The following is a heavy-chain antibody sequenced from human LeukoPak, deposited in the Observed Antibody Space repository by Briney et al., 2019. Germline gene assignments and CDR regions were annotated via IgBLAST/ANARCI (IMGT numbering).Heavy chain of an antibody. V-gene: IGHV3-15*01. CDR2: IKSKTDGGTT. J-gene: IGHJ4*02. Sequence: KTGGSLRLSCAASGFTFSNAWMSWVRQAPGKGLEWVGRIKSKTDGGTTDYAAPVKGRFTISRDDSKNTLYLQMNSLKTEDTAVYYCTTGTGVYRFDYWGQGTLVTVSS. CDR3: TTGTGVYRFDY. D-gene: IGHD1-1*01. CDR1: GFTFSNAW.